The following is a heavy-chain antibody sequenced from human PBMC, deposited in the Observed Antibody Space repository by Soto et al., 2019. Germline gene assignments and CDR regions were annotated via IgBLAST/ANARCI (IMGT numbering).Heavy chain of an antibody. CDR2: IYYSGSP. J-gene: IGHJ4*02. CDR3: ARESDSGSYYFDY. V-gene: IGHV4-59*01. CDR1: GGSISSYY. Sequence: ETLSLTCTVSGGSISSYYWSWTRQPPGKGLEWIGYIYYSGSPNYSPSLESRVTISEDTSKNHFSLRMSSVTAADTAVYYCARESDSGSYYFDYWGRGTLVTVSS. D-gene: IGHD3-10*01.